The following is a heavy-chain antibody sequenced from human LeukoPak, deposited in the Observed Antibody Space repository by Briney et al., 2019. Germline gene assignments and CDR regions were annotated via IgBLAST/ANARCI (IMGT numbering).Heavy chain of an antibody. Sequence: SETLSLTCTVSGGSISSYYWSWIRQPAGKGLEWIGRIYTSGSTNYNPSLKSRVTMSVDTSKNQFSLKLSSVTAADTAVYYCAREVQYYDFWSGYCFDYWGQGTLVTVSS. V-gene: IGHV4-4*07. CDR1: GGSISSYY. J-gene: IGHJ4*02. D-gene: IGHD3-3*01. CDR3: AREVQYYDFWSGYCFDY. CDR2: IYTSGST.